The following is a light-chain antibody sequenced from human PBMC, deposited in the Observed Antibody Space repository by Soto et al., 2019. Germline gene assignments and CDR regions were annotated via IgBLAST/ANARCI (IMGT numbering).Light chain of an antibody. J-gene: IGLJ7*01. CDR1: SSNIGSNY. V-gene: IGLV1-47*01. CDR3: AAWDDTLGGL. Sequence: QSVLTQPPSASGAPGQRVTISCSGSSSNIGSNYVYWYQQLPGTAPKLLIYKTNQRPSGVPDRFSGSKSGTSASLAISGLRSEDEAEYYCAAWDDTLGGLFGGGTQLTVL. CDR2: KTN.